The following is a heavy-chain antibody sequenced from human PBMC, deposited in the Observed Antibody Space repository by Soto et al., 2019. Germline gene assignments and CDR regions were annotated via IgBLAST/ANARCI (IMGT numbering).Heavy chain of an antibody. Sequence: ASVKVSCKASGGTFSSYAISWVRQAPGQGLEWMGWINAGNGNTKYSQKFQGRVTITRDTSASTAYMELSSLRSEDTAVYYCARAQMTTVTTFWYFDLWGRGTLVTVSS. CDR3: ARAQMTTVTTFWYFDL. D-gene: IGHD4-17*01. CDR1: GGTFSSYA. J-gene: IGHJ2*01. CDR2: INAGNGNT. V-gene: IGHV1-3*01.